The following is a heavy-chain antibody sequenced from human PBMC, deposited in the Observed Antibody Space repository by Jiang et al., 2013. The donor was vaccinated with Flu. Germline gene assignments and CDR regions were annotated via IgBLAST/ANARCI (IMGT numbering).Heavy chain of an antibody. CDR2: VDPEDGET. V-gene: IGHV1-69-2*01. J-gene: IGHJ6*02. CDR3: ATTQDNETSRGGLRDIVLMVYATRQYYYYGMDV. D-gene: IGHD2-8*01. Sequence: SGAEVKKPGATVKISCKVSGYTFTDYYMHWVQQAPGKGLEWMGLVDPEDGETIYAEKFQGRVTITADTSTDTAYMELSSLRSEDTAVYYCATTQDNETSRGGLRDIVLMVYATRQYYYYGMDVWGQGTTVTVSS. CDR1: GYTFTDYY.